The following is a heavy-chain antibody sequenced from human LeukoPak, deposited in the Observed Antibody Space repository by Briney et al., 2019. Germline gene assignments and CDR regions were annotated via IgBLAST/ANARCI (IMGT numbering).Heavy chain of an antibody. V-gene: IGHV1-2*02. J-gene: IGHJ1*01. CDR3: ARVPLAGEPH. CDR1: GGTFSSYA. Sequence: GASVKVSCKASGGTFSSYAISWVRQAPGQGLEWMGWINPNSGGTNYAQKFRGRVTMTLETSITSAYMELSGLRSDDTAVYYCARVPLAGEPHWGQGTLVTVSS. D-gene: IGHD1-14*01. CDR2: INPNSGGT.